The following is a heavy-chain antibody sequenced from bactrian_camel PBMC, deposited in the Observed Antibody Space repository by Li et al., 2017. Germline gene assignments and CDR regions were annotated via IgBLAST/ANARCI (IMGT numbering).Heavy chain of an antibody. J-gene: IGHJ4*01. CDR2: IDSGGGST. D-gene: IGHD3*01. CDR3: AAGSGWKYNY. Sequence: HVQLVESGGGSVQAGGSLKLSCAAPGYVFPPCGMAWYRQAPGKEHEWVSDIDSGGGSTLYEDSVKGRFTISRDNAKNTLYLQMNSLKTEDTAVYYCAAGSGWKYNYWGQGTQVTVS. CDR1: GYVFPPCG. V-gene: IGHV3S1*01.